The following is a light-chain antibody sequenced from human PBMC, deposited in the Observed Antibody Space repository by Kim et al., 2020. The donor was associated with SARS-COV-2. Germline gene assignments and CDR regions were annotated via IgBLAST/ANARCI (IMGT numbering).Light chain of an antibody. Sequence: SPGERATLSCRARQSVSNSYLAWYQQKPGQAPRLLIYGASSRATGIPDRFSGSGSGTDFTFSISRLGPEEFAVYYCQQYGSSPLTFGGGTKVDIK. CDR2: GAS. V-gene: IGKV3-20*01. CDR3: QQYGSSPLT. CDR1: QSVSNSY. J-gene: IGKJ4*01.